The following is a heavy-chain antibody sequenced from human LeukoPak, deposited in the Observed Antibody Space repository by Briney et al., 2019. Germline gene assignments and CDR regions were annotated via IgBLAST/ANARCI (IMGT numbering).Heavy chain of an antibody. D-gene: IGHD5-18*01. J-gene: IGHJ6*04. CDR2: ISSSSYT. CDR3: ARAWIQLWHPYYYYGMDV. Sequence: GGSLRLSCAVSGFTSSDYYMSWIRQAPGKGLEWVSYISSSSYTNYADSVKGRFTISRDNAKNSLYLQMNSLRAEDTAVYYCARAWIQLWHPYYYYGMDVWGKGTTVTVSS. CDR1: GFTSSDYY. V-gene: IGHV3-11*06.